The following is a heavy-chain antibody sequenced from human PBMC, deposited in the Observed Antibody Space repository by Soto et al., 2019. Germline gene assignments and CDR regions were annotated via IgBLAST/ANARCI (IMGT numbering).Heavy chain of an antibody. D-gene: IGHD3-3*01. CDR2: IYWDDDK. J-gene: IGHJ4*01. Sequence: QITLNESGPTQVKPRQTLTLTCTFSGFSLTTSGVGVGWIRQSPGKAPEWLALIYWDDDKRYSPSLKSRLTITKHTSKKQSVLTMVDLEPADTSNYSCAHRVLRTVFGLVTTTAIYFDFWGQGTPVAVSS. V-gene: IGHV2-5*02. CDR3: AHRVLRTVFGLVTTTAIYFDF. CDR1: GFSLTTSGVG.